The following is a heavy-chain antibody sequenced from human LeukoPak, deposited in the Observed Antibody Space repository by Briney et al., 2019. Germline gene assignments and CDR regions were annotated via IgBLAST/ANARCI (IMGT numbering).Heavy chain of an antibody. CDR1: SFIVSSNY. Sequence: PGGSLRLSCAASSFIVSSNYMSWVRQAPGKGLEWVSVLYSDGTTYYTDSVKGRFTTSRDNSKNTLYLQMNNLRAEDTAVYYCARAAYDSNGYTANHDYWGQGTLVTVSS. D-gene: IGHD3-22*01. CDR3: ARAAYDSNGYTANHDY. CDR2: LYSDGTT. V-gene: IGHV3-53*01. J-gene: IGHJ4*02.